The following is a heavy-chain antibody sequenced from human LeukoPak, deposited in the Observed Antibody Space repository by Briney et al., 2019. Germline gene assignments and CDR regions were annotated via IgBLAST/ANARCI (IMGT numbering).Heavy chain of an antibody. Sequence: SQTLSLTCAISGDSVSSNSAAWNWIRQSPSRGLEWLGRTYYRSKWYNDYAVSVKSRITINPDTYKNQFSLQLNSVTAADTAMYYCAREYGSGSPSWHFDLWGRGTLVTVSS. J-gene: IGHJ2*01. CDR1: GDSVSSNSAA. CDR2: TYYRSKWYN. D-gene: IGHD3-10*01. V-gene: IGHV6-1*01. CDR3: AREYGSGSPSWHFDL.